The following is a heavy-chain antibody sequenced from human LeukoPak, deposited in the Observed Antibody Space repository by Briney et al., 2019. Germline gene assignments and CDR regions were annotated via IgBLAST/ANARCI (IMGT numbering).Heavy chain of an antibody. CDR1: GFTFSRYA. V-gene: IGHV3-23*01. J-gene: IGHJ4*02. D-gene: IGHD4-11*01. CDR2: IGGSGANT. CDR3: ARRSDYRRYIDH. Sequence: PGGSLRLSCAASGFTFSRYAMSWVRQAPGKGLEWVSAIGGSGANTYYADSVKGRFTISRDNSKNILYLQMNSLRAEDTAIYYCARRSDYRRYIDHWGQGILVTVSS.